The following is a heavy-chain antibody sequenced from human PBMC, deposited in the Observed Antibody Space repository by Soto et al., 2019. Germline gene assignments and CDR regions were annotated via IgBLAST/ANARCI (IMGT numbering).Heavy chain of an antibody. V-gene: IGHV4-61*01. CDR2: IYYSGST. D-gene: IGHD1-26*01. CDR3: AGTAYSGSYRGLWDNCWFDP. Sequence: PSETLSLTCTVSGGSVSSGSYYWSWIRQPPGKGLEWIGYIYYSGSTNYNPSLKSRVTISVDTSKNQFSLKLSSVTAADTAVYYCAGTAYSGSYRGLWDNCWFDPWGQGTLVTVS. CDR1: GGSVSSGSYY. J-gene: IGHJ5*02.